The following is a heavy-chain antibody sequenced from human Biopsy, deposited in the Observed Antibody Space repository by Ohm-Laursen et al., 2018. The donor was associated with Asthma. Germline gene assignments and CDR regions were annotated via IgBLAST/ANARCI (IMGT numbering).Heavy chain of an antibody. CDR3: ARKAGSCSSRNCYSLDF. D-gene: IGHD2-15*01. CDR2: INSVFGTT. Sequence: SVKVSCKSLGGTFNTYVIGWVRQAPGQGLEWMGGINSVFGTTTYPQKFQDRVTITADDSTITVYMELSSLRSEDTAVYYCARKAGSCSSRNCYSLDFWGQGTLVTVSS. CDR1: GGTFNTYV. V-gene: IGHV1-69*13. J-gene: IGHJ4*02.